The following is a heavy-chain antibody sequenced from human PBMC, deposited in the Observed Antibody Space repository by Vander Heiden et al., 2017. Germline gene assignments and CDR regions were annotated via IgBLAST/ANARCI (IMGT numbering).Heavy chain of an antibody. CDR3: ARDIAVAGTFYYYGMDV. J-gene: IGHJ6*02. D-gene: IGHD6-19*01. CDR1: GGSIRSGGYY. V-gene: IGHV4-31*03. Sequence: QVHLQESGPGLVKPSQTLSLTCTVSGGSIRSGGYYWSWIRQHPGKGLEWIGYIYYSGSTYYNPSLKSRVTISVDTSKNQFSLKLSSVTAADTAVYYCARDIAVAGTFYYYGMDVWGQGTTVTVSS. CDR2: IYYSGST.